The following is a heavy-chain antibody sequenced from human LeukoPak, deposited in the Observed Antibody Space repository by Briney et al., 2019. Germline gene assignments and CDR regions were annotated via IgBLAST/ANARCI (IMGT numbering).Heavy chain of an antibody. CDR2: INPNSGGT. Sequence: AASVKVSCKASGYTFNGFYLHWVRQAPGQGLEWMGWINPNSGGTNYAQKYQGRVTMTRDTSISTAYMELSRLRSDDTAVYYCARWMATVTTPDYWGQGTLVTVSS. V-gene: IGHV1-2*02. CDR1: GYTFNGFY. D-gene: IGHD4-11*01. J-gene: IGHJ4*02. CDR3: ARWMATVTTPDY.